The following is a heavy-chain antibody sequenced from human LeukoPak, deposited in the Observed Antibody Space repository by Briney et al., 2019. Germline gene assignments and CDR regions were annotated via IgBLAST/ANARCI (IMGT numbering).Heavy chain of an antibody. J-gene: IGHJ1*01. CDR2: IKEDGSEK. Sequence: GGSLRLSCAASGFTFSSYWMSWVRQAPGKGLEWVANIKEDGSEKYYVDSVKGRFTISRDNAKNSLYLQMNSLRAEDTAVYYCARAPRGYDYYDSGEYFQHWGQGTLVTVSS. V-gene: IGHV3-7*04. D-gene: IGHD3-22*01. CDR1: GFTFSSYW. CDR3: ARAPRGYDYYDSGEYFQH.